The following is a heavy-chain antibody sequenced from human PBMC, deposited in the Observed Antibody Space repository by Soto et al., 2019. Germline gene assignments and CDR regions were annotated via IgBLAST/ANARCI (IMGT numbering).Heavy chain of an antibody. J-gene: IGHJ6*02. V-gene: IGHV3-53*01. CDR1: GFTVSSNY. CDR2: IYSGGST. CDR3: ARETGIAAAGDYYYYGMDV. D-gene: IGHD6-13*01. Sequence: EVQLVESGGGLIQPGGSLRLSCAASGFTVSSNYMSWVRQAPGKGLEWVSVIYSGGSTYYADSVKARFTISRDNSKNTLYLQMNSLRAEDTAVYYCARETGIAAAGDYYYYGMDVWGQGTTVTVSS.